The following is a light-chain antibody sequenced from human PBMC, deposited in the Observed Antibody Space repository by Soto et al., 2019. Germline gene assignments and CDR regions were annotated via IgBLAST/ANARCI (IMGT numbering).Light chain of an antibody. Sequence: SQMTHSPSTLSASLGDRVTITFRASQSISYWLSWYPQKPGNAPKLLIYAASSLESGVPSRFSGSGSGTEFTLTISSLQPDDSARYYCQQYNIYSKTFGQGTKVDNK. V-gene: IGKV1-5*01. CDR3: QQYNIYSKT. CDR2: AAS. J-gene: IGKJ1*01. CDR1: QSISYW.